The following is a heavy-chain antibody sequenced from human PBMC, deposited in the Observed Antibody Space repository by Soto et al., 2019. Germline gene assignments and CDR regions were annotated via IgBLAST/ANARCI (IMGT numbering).Heavy chain of an antibody. J-gene: IGHJ5*02. CDR3: ARAPLAMVRGAAFNWFDP. D-gene: IGHD3-10*01. V-gene: IGHV4-30-2*01. CDR2: IYHSGST. CDR1: GGSISSGGYS. Sequence: SETLSLTCAVSGGSISSGGYSWSWIWQPPGKGLEWIGYIYHSGSTYYNPSLKSRVTISVDRSKNQFSLKLSSVTAADTAVYYCARAPLAMVRGAAFNWFDPWGQGTLVTVSS.